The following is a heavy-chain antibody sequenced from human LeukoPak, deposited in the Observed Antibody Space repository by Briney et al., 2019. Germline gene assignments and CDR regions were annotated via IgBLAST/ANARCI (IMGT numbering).Heavy chain of an antibody. V-gene: IGHV3-33*01. Sequence: GALRPSCAASGFTFSSYGMHWVRQAPGKGLEWVAVIWYDGSNKYYADSVKGRFTISRDNSKNTLYLQMNSLRAEDTAVYYCARSPDYYDSSGYYSDRDYYYGMDVWGQGTTVTVSS. D-gene: IGHD3-22*01. CDR2: IWYDGSNK. CDR3: ARSPDYYDSSGYYSDRDYYYGMDV. CDR1: GFTFSSYG. J-gene: IGHJ6*02.